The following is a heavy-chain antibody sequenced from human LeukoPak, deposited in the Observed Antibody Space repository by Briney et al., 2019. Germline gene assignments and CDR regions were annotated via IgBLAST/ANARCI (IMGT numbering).Heavy chain of an antibody. Sequence: SETLSLTCTVSGGSISSYYWSWIRQPPGKGLEWIGYIYYSGSTNYNPSLKSRVTISVDTSKNQFSLKLSSVTAADTAVYYCARLRVRGVISESWFDPWGQGTLVTVSS. J-gene: IGHJ5*02. CDR1: GGSISSYY. D-gene: IGHD3-10*01. CDR2: IYYSGST. CDR3: ARLRVRGVISESWFDP. V-gene: IGHV4-59*08.